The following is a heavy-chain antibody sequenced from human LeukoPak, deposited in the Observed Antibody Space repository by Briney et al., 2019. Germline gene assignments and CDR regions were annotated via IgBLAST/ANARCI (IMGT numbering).Heavy chain of an antibody. D-gene: IGHD3-22*01. J-gene: IGHJ4*02. CDR1: GFTVSSNY. CDR2: IYSGGST. Sequence: GGSLRLSCAASGFTVSSNYMSWVRQAPGKGLEWVSVIYSGGSTYYADSVKGRFTISRDNSKNTLYLQMNSLRAEDTAVYYCARAITDYYDSSGYYGGKEATFDYWGQGTLVTVSS. V-gene: IGHV3-53*01. CDR3: ARAITDYYDSSGYYGGKEATFDY.